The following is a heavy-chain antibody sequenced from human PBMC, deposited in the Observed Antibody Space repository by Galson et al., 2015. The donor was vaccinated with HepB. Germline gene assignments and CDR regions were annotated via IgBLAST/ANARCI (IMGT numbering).Heavy chain of an antibody. Sequence: SLRLSCAASGFTFSSYAMSWVRQAPGKGLEWVSAISGSGGSTYYADSVKGRFTISRDNSKNTLYLQMNSLRAEDTAVYYCAKSHSSGWPTDDAFDIWGQGSVVTVSS. CDR3: AKSHSSGWPTDDAFDI. CDR2: ISGSGGST. D-gene: IGHD6-19*01. J-gene: IGHJ3*02. V-gene: IGHV3-23*01. CDR1: GFTFSSYA.